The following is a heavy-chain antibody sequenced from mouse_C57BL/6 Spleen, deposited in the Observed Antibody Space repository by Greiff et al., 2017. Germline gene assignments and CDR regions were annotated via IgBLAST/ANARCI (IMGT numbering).Heavy chain of an antibody. CDR3: ARSRVYYGYDDY. J-gene: IGHJ2*01. CDR1: GYTFTSYW. D-gene: IGHD2-2*01. V-gene: IGHV1-64*01. Sequence: QVQLQQSGAELVKPGASVKLSCKASGYTFTSYWMHWVKQRPGQGLEWIGMIHPNSGSTNYNEKFKSKATLTVDKSSSTAYMQLSSLTSEYSAVYYCARSRVYYGYDDYWGQGTTLTVSS. CDR2: IHPNSGST.